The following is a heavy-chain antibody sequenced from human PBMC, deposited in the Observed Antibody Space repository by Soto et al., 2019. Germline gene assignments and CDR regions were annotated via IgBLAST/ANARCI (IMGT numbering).Heavy chain of an antibody. D-gene: IGHD3-10*01. V-gene: IGHV3-33*01. Sequence: QVQLVESGGGVVQPGRSLRLSCAASGFTFSSYGMHWVRQAPGKGLEWVAVIWYDGSNKYYADSVKGRFTISRDNSKNTLYLQMNGLRAEDTAVYYCARDYYGSGSYYRPLTPYGMDVWGQGTTVTVSS. CDR3: ARDYYGSGSYYRPLTPYGMDV. CDR2: IWYDGSNK. J-gene: IGHJ6*02. CDR1: GFTFSSYG.